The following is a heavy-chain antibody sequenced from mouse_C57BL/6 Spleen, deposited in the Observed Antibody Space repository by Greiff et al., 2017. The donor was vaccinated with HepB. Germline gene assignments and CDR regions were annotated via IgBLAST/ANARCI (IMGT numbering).Heavy chain of an antibody. CDR2: IDPSDSYT. CDR3: AREIRRYYAMDY. Sequence: QVQLQQPGAELVKPGASVKLSCKASGYTFTSYWMQWVKQRPGQGLEWIGEIDPSDSYTNYNQKFKGKATLTVDKSSSTAYMQLSSLTSEDSAVYYCAREIRRYYAMDYGGQGTSVTVSS. CDR1: GYTFTSYW. J-gene: IGHJ4*01. V-gene: IGHV1-50*01. D-gene: IGHD3-2*02.